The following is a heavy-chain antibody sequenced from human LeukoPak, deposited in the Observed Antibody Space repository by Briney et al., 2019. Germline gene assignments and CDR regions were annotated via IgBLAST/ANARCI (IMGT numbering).Heavy chain of an antibody. CDR2: IKTDGSST. Sequence: GGSLRLSCAASGFTFRSYWMHWVRQAPGKGLVWVSRIKTDGSSTTYADFVKGRFTISRDNAKNTLYLQMNSLRAEDTAVYYCARESYCSGGSCYSGRAFDIWGQGTMVTVSS. J-gene: IGHJ3*02. CDR1: GFTFRSYW. D-gene: IGHD2-15*01. V-gene: IGHV3-74*01. CDR3: ARESYCSGGSCYSGRAFDI.